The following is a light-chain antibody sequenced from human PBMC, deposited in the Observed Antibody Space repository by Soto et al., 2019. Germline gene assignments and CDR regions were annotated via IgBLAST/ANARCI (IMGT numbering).Light chain of an antibody. Sequence: ETVLTQSPGTLSLSPGERATLSCRASQTIRSNYLAWYRQTPGQAPRLLIYGASNRATGIADRFSGSGSGTDFTLIISSLEPEDFALYYCQQYGSSPWTFGQVTKVEIK. CDR3: QQYGSSPWT. V-gene: IGKV3-20*01. J-gene: IGKJ1*01. CDR1: QTIRSNY. CDR2: GAS.